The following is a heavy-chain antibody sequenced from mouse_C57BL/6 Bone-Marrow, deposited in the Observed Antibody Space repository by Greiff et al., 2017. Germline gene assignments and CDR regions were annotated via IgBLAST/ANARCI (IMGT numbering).Heavy chain of an antibody. J-gene: IGHJ4*01. V-gene: IGHV5-17*01. CDR2: ISSGSSTI. Sequence: DVMLVESGGGLVKPGGSLKLSCAASGFTFSDYGMHWVRQAPEKGLEWVAYISSGSSTIYYADTVKGRFTISRDNAKNTLFLQMTSLRSEDTAMYYCASHIYYYGSRYAMDYWGQGTSVTVSS. D-gene: IGHD1-1*01. CDR3: ASHIYYYGSRYAMDY. CDR1: GFTFSDYG.